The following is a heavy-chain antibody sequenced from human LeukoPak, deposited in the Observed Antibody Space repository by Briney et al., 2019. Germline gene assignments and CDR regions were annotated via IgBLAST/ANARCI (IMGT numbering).Heavy chain of an antibody. V-gene: IGHV1-18*01. Sequence: ASVKVSCKASGYTFTSYGISWVRQAPGQGLEWMGWISAYNGNTNYAQKLQGRVTMTTDTSTSIAYMELRSLRSDDTAVYYCARANYYDSSGYYPGDWGQGTLVTVSS. CDR3: ARANYYDSSGYYPGD. CDR1: GYTFTSYG. CDR2: ISAYNGNT. J-gene: IGHJ4*02. D-gene: IGHD3-22*01.